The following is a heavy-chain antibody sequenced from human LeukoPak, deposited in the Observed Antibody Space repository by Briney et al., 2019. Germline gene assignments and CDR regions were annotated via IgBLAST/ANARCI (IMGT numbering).Heavy chain of an antibody. D-gene: IGHD3-16*02. Sequence: GGSLRLSCAASGFTFSSYAMRWVRQAPGKGLEWAAVISYDGSNKYYADSVKGRLTISRDNSKNTLYLQMNSLRAEDTAVYYCAKDSKIVGATFRSYHYMDVWGKGTAVTVSS. V-gene: IGHV3-30*04. CDR3: AKDSKIVGATFRSYHYMDV. CDR2: ISYDGSNK. CDR1: GFTFSSYA. J-gene: IGHJ6*03.